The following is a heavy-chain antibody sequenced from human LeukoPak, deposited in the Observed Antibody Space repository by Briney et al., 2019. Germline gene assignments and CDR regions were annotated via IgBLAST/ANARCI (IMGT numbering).Heavy chain of an antibody. Sequence: PSETLSLTCTVSGGSISSSSYYWGWIRQPPGKGLEWIGYISYSGITNYNPSLKSRVTISVDTSKNHFSLRLSSVTAADTAVYYCASRAHCSGGSCYGNWFDPWGQGTLVTVSS. CDR1: GGSISSSSYY. V-gene: IGHV4-61*03. D-gene: IGHD2-15*01. CDR2: ISYSGIT. CDR3: ASRAHCSGGSCYGNWFDP. J-gene: IGHJ5*02.